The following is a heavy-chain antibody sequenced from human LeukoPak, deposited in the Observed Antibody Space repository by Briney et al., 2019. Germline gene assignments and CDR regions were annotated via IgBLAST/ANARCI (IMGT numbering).Heavy chain of an antibody. D-gene: IGHD5-12*01. V-gene: IGHV3-7*01. CDR3: ARDRGYSGYDYNYYYGMDV. CDR2: IKEDGREK. CDR1: GFTLSSYW. Sequence: GGSLRLSCTASGFTLSSYWMTWVRQAPGKGLEWVANIKEDGREKYYVDSVKGRFTISRDNAKNSLYLQMNSLRAEDTAVYYCARDRGYSGYDYNYYYGMDVWGQGTTVTVSS. J-gene: IGHJ6*01.